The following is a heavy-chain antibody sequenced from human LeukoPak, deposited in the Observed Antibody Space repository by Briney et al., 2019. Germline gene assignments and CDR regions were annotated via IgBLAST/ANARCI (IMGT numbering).Heavy chain of an antibody. D-gene: IGHD6-6*01. CDR3: ARDFLSSSPY. CDR1: GGSISSYY. Sequence: TLSLTCTVSGGSISSYYWSWIRQPPGKGLEWIGYIYYSGSTNYNPSLKSRVTISVDTSKNQFSLKLSSVTAADTAVYYCARDFLSSSPYWGQGTLVTVSS. J-gene: IGHJ4*02. CDR2: IYYSGST. V-gene: IGHV4-59*01.